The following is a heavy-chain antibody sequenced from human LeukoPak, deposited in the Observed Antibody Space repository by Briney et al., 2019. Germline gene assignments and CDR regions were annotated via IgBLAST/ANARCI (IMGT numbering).Heavy chain of an antibody. CDR1: GFTSSDYT. D-gene: IGHD3-10*01. CDR2: ISVSDDST. CDR3: SLITMVRGVRWFDP. Sequence: GGSLRLSCAASGFTSSDYTMNWVRQAPGKGLEWVSGISVSDDSTYYADSVKGRFTMSRDNSKNTLYLQMNSLRAEDTAVYYCSLITMVRGVRWFDPWGQGTLVTVSS. J-gene: IGHJ5*02. V-gene: IGHV3-23*01.